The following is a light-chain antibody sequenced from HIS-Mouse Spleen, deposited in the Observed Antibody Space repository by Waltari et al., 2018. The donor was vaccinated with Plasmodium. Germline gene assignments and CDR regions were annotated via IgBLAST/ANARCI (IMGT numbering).Light chain of an antibody. V-gene: IGLV2-11*01. CDR2: DVS. Sequence: QSALTQPRSVSGSPGQSVTISCTRTSSDVGGYNYVSWYQQHPGKAPKRMIYDVSKRPSGVPDRFSGSKSGNTASLTISGLQAEDEADYYCCSYAGSYTWVFGGGTKLTVL. J-gene: IGLJ3*02. CDR1: SSDVGGYNY. CDR3: CSYAGSYTWV.